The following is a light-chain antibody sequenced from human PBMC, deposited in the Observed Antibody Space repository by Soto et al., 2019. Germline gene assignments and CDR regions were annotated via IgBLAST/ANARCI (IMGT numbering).Light chain of an antibody. CDR2: DVS. V-gene: IGLV2-14*01. CDR3: SSYTSSSTLAI. CDR1: SSDVGGYNY. J-gene: IGLJ2*01. Sequence: QSALTQPASVSGSPGQSITISCTGTSSDVGGYNYVSWYQQHPGKAPKLMIYDVSNRPSGVSNRFSGSKSGNTASLTISGLQAEYEADYYCSSYTSSSTLAIFGGGTKVTVL.